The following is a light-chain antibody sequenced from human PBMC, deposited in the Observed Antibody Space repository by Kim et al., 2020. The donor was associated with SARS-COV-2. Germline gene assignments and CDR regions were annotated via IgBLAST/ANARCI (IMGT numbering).Light chain of an antibody. CDR2: KAS. CDR3: QQYNDYPRT. J-gene: IGKJ1*01. Sequence: ASVGDRVTITGRASQSISNFLAWYQQKPGKAPNLLVYKASTLQSGVPSRFSGGGSGTEFTLTISSLQPDDFATYYCQQYNDYPRTFGQGTKVDIK. V-gene: IGKV1-5*03. CDR1: QSISNF.